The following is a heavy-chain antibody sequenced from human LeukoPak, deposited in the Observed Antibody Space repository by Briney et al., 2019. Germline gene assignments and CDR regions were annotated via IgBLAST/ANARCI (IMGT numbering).Heavy chain of an antibody. Sequence: PGGSLRLSCAASGLTFSRNWMHWVRQGSGKGLVWVSRIKYDGTYANYADSVKGRFTISRDNARNTLYLQMNSLRAEDTAVYYCARVDVSSSWYYFDYWGQGTLVTVSS. D-gene: IGHD6-13*01. CDR1: GLTFSRNW. CDR3: ARVDVSSSWYYFDY. CDR2: IKYDGTYA. J-gene: IGHJ4*02. V-gene: IGHV3-74*01.